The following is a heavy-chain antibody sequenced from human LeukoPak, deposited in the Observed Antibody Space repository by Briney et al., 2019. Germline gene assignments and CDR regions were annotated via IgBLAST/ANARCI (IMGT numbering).Heavy chain of an antibody. Sequence: GGSLRLSCAASGFTFSSYARSWVRQAPGKGLEWVSAISGSGGSTYYADSVKGRFTISRDNSKNTLYLQMNSLRAEDAAVYYCAKDSGGHYYDSSGYYSFDYWGQGTLVTVSS. V-gene: IGHV3-23*01. J-gene: IGHJ4*02. D-gene: IGHD3-22*01. CDR1: GFTFSSYA. CDR3: AKDSGGHYYDSSGYYSFDY. CDR2: ISGSGGST.